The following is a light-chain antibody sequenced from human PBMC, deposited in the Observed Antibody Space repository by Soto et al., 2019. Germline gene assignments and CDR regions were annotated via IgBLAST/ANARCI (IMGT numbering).Light chain of an antibody. CDR3: QHYNSYSEA. Sequence: DIQMTQSPSSLSASVGDRVTMTCRASQSISSYLNWYQQKAGKVPNLLIYAASTLQSGVPSRFSGSGSGTEFTLTISSLQPDDFATYYCQHYNSYSEAFGQGTKGDIK. J-gene: IGKJ1*01. CDR1: QSISSY. CDR2: AAS. V-gene: IGKV1-39*01.